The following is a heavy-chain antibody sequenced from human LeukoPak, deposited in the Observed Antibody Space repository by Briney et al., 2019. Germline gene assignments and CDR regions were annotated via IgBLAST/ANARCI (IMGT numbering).Heavy chain of an antibody. CDR1: GFTFDDYA. CDR2: ISWNSGSI. CDR3: AKDRACAFDI. V-gene: IGHV3-9*01. J-gene: IGHJ3*02. Sequence: GGALRLSCAASGFTFDDYAMHWVRQAPGKGLEWVSGISWNSGSIGYADSVKGRFTISRDNAKNSLYLQMNSLRAEDTAVYYCAKDRACAFDIWGQGTMVTVSS.